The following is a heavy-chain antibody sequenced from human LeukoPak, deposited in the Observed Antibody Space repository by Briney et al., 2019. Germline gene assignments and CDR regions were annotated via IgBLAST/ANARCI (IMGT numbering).Heavy chain of an antibody. D-gene: IGHD3-22*01. CDR3: ARDVYYDSSGYPDY. Sequence: GGSLRLSCAASGFTFSSYWMNWARQAPGKGLEWVASINHNGNVNYYVDSVKGRFTISRDNAKNSLYLQMSNLRAEDTAVYYCARDVYYDSSGYPDYWGQGTLVTVSS. J-gene: IGHJ4*02. CDR1: GFTFSSYW. V-gene: IGHV3-7*01. CDR2: INHNGNVN.